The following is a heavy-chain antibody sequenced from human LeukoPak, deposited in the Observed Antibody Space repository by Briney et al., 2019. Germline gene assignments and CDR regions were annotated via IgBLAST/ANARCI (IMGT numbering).Heavy chain of an antibody. J-gene: IGHJ4*02. CDR2: ISRNSGSI. V-gene: IGHV3-9*01. D-gene: IGHD1-26*01. CDR3: AKAAEWELLGSYFDY. Sequence: PGRSLRLSCAASGFTFDDYAMPWVRQAPGKGLEWVSGISRNSGSIGYADSVKGRFTISRDNAKNSLYLQMNSLRAEDTALYYCAKAAEWELLGSYFDYWGQGTLVTVSS. CDR1: GFTFDDYA.